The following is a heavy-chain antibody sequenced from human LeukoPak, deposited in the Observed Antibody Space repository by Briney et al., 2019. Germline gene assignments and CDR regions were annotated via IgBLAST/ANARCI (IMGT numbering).Heavy chain of an antibody. D-gene: IGHD5-18*01. CDR2: IRYDETYK. V-gene: IGHV3-30*02. CDR3: AREISGYSYGKIYYYYGMDV. Sequence: GGSLRLSCTASGFTFSAYGMHWVRQAPGKGLEWVSFIRYDETYKYYADSVKGRFTVSRDNSKNTLYLQMNNLRPDDTAVYYCAREISGYSYGKIYYYYGMDVWGQGTTVTVSS. CDR1: GFTFSAYG. J-gene: IGHJ6*02.